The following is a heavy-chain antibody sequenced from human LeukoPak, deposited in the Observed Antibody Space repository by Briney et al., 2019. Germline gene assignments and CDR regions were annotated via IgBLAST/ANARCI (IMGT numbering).Heavy chain of an antibody. D-gene: IGHD1-26*01. J-gene: IGHJ6*03. CDR2: MNPNSGNT. CDR3: ARRWSGSYYYYYYMDV. V-gene: IGHV1-8*03. Sequence: ASVKVSCKASGYTFTSYDINWVRQATGQGLEWMGWMNPNSGNTGYAQKFQGRVTITRNTSISTAYMELSSLRSEDTAVYYCARRWSGSYYYYYYMDVWGKGTTVTVSS. CDR1: GYTFTSYD.